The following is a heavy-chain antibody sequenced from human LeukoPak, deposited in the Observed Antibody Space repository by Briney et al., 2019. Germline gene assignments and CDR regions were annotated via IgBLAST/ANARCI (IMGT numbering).Heavy chain of an antibody. CDR2: IKQDGSEK. V-gene: IGHV3-7*03. CDR3: AKDRYCSSTRCYGDFDY. J-gene: IGHJ4*02. Sequence: TGGSLRLSCAASGFTFSSYWMSWVRQAPGKGLEWVANIKQDGSEKYYVDSVKGRFTISRDNSKNTLYLQMNSLRAEDTAVYYCAKDRYCSSTRCYGDFDYWGQGTQVTVSS. CDR1: GFTFSSYW. D-gene: IGHD2-2*01.